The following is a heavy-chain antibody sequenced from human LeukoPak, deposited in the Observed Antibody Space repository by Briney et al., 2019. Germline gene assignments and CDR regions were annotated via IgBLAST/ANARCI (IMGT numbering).Heavy chain of an antibody. D-gene: IGHD2-15*01. CDR3: ARDPPDYRSSSCRWGGWIDP. CDR1: GFTFSSSS. CDR2: SGTTSTTT. J-gene: IGHJ5*02. V-gene: IGHV3-48*01. Sequence: GGSLRLSCEVSGFTFSSSSMIWVRQAPGKGLDWVSYSGTTSTTTYYPDSLKGRFTISRDNAKNSLYLQMNSLRAEDTAVYYCARDPPDYRSSSCRWGGWIDPWGQGTLVTVSS.